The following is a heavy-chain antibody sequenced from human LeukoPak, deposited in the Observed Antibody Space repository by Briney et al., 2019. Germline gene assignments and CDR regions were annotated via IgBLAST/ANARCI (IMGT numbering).Heavy chain of an antibody. Sequence: GRSLRLSCAASGFTFSSYGMHWVRQAPGKGLEWVAVIWYDGSNKYYADSVKGRFTNSRDHSKNTLYLQMNGPRAEDTAVYYCARESIAAAGTYYYYYGMDVWGQGTTVTVSS. J-gene: IGHJ6*02. CDR3: ARESIAAAGTYYYYYGMDV. V-gene: IGHV3-33*01. CDR2: IWYDGSNK. D-gene: IGHD6-13*01. CDR1: GFTFSSYG.